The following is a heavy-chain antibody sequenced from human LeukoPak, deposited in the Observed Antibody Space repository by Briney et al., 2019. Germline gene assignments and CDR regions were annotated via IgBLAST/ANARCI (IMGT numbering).Heavy chain of an antibody. CDR3: ARSTGTVTMPYYYGMDF. V-gene: IGHV4-59*01. CDR2: IYYSGST. CDR1: GRSITSYY. D-gene: IGHD4-17*01. J-gene: IGHJ6*02. Sequence: SETLSLTSTVSGRSITSYYSSWIRQPPGMGLEWIGYIYYSGSTDNNPSLKSRVTISVDTSKNQFSLKLSSVSAADTAVYYCARSTGTVTMPYYYGMDFWGQGTTVTVSS.